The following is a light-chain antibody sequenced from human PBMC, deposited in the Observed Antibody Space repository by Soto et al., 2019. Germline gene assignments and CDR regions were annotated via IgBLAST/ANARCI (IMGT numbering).Light chain of an antibody. V-gene: IGKV1-9*01. CDR3: QQVNGYPHT. Sequence: DIQLTQSPSFLSASVGDRVTITCRASQGISSHLAWYQQKPEKAPKLLIYAASTLQSGVSSRFSGSGSGTEFTLTISSLQPEDFATYYCQQVNGYPHTFGQGTKLEIK. CDR2: AAS. J-gene: IGKJ2*01. CDR1: QGISSH.